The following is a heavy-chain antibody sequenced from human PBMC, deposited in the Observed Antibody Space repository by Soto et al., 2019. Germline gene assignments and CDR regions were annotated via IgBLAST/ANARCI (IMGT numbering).Heavy chain of an antibody. D-gene: IGHD4-17*01. CDR1: GFLLSTSGVG. J-gene: IGHJ4*02. V-gene: IGHV2-5*02. CDR3: AHRPPDYGDYDERFDY. Sequence: QITLKESGPTLVKPTQTLTLTCTFSGFLLSTSGVGVGWIRQPPGKALEWLALIYWDDDKRYSPSLKSRLTITKDTSKNQVVLTMTNMDPVDTATYYCAHRPPDYGDYDERFDYWGQGTLVTVSS. CDR2: IYWDDDK.